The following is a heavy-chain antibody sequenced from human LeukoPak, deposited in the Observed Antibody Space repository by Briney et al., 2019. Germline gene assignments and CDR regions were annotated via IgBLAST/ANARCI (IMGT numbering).Heavy chain of an antibody. J-gene: IGHJ5*02. CDR1: GGTFGSYA. Sequence: GASVKVSCKASGGTFGSYAISWVRQAPGQGLEWMGWISAYNGNTNYAQKLQGRVTMTTDTSTSTAYMELRRLRSDDTAVYYCAREGGTNWFDPWGQGTLVTVSS. V-gene: IGHV1-18*01. CDR3: AREGGTNWFDP. CDR2: ISAYNGNT. D-gene: IGHD2-15*01.